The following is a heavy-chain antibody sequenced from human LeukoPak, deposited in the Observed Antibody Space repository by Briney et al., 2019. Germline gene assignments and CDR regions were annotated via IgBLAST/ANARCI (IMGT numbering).Heavy chain of an antibody. V-gene: IGHV5-51*01. D-gene: IGHD3-10*01. CDR3: ARHPHLWSGESWFDP. J-gene: IGHJ5*02. CDR2: IYPGDSDT. Sequence: GESLKISCKGSGYSFTSYWIGWVRQMPGKGLEWMGIIYPGDSDTRYSPSFQGQVTISAVKSISTAYLQWSSLKASDTAMYYCARHPHLWSGESWFDPWGQGTLVTVSS. CDR1: GYSFTSYW.